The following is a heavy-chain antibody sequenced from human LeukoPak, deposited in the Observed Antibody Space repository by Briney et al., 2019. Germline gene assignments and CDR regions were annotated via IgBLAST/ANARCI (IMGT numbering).Heavy chain of an antibody. CDR3: ARLPSGSYPFDY. CDR2: IFWSGGT. D-gene: IGHD1-26*01. CDR1: GGSISSYY. J-gene: IGHJ4*02. V-gene: IGHV4-59*08. Sequence: PSETLSLTCIVFGGSISSYYWNWIRQPPGKGLVWIGFIFWSGGTKFNPSLKGGVSISVDTPKNQCSLNQNSGTAADTAVYYCARLPSGSYPFDYWGQGTLVTVSS.